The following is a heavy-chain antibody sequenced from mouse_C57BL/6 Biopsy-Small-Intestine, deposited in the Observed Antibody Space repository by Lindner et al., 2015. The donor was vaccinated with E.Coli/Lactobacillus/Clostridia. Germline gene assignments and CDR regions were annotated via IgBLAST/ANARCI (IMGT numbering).Heavy chain of an antibody. D-gene: IGHD2-4*01. V-gene: IGHV1-82*01. Sequence: VQLQESGPELVKPGASVKISCKASGYAFSSSWMNWVTQRPGKGLEWIGRIYPGDGDTNYNGKFKGKATLTADKSSSTAYMQLSSLTSEDSAVYFCATISYDYDEGEDWFAYWGQGTLVTVSA. CDR1: GYAFSSSW. J-gene: IGHJ3*01. CDR3: ATISYDYDEGEDWFAY. CDR2: IYPGDGDT.